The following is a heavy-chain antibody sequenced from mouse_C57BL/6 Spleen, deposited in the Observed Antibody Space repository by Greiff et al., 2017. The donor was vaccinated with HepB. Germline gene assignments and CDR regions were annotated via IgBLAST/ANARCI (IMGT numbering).Heavy chain of an antibody. CDR2: IWSDGST. D-gene: IGHD2-4*01. J-gene: IGHJ4*01. Sequence: VKLMESGPGLVAPSQSLSITCTVSGFSLTSYGVHWVRQPPGKGLEWLVVIWSDGSTTYNSALKSRLSISKDNSKSQVFLKMNSLQTDDTAMYYCARHKPIYYDYDEGYAMDYWGQGTSVTVSS. CDR1: GFSLTSYG. V-gene: IGHV2-6-1*01. CDR3: ARHKPIYYDYDEGYAMDY.